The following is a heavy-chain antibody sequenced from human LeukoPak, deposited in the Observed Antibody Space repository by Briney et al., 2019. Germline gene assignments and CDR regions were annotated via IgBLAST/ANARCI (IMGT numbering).Heavy chain of an antibody. Sequence: RRSLRLSCAASAFTFSSYGMHWVSQAPGKGLEWEAVISYDGSNEYYADSVKGRVNIARDNSKNTLYLQMNRLRAEDTAVYYCAKDRQSDILTGPVDYWGQGTRVTVSS. CDR2: ISYDGSNE. D-gene: IGHD3-9*01. CDR3: AKDRQSDILTGPVDY. J-gene: IGHJ4*02. V-gene: IGHV3-30*18. CDR1: AFTFSSYG.